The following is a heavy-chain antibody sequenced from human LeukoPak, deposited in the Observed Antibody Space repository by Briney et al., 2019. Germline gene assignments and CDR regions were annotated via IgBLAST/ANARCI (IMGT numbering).Heavy chain of an antibody. CDR3: ARDGAYCGGDCYSFLDH. CDR1: GFTFSSNA. D-gene: IGHD2-21*02. Sequence: PGGSLRLSCAASGFTFSSNAMNWVRQAPGKGLEWVSAISRSGGSTYYVDSVKGRFTISRDNSRNTVFLQMNSLRAEDTAVYYCARDGAYCGGDCYSFLDHWGQGNLVTVSS. CDR2: ISRSGGST. J-gene: IGHJ4*02. V-gene: IGHV3-23*01.